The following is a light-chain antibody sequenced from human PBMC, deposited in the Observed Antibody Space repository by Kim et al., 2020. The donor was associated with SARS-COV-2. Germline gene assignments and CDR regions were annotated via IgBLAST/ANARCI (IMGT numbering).Light chain of an antibody. CDR2: DVT. Sequence: QSALTQPAPVSGSPGQSITISCTGTSSDVGGYNYVSWYQHHPGKAPKLIIYDVTKRPSGVSHRFSGSKSGNTASLTFSGLQAEDEADYYCSSYTSSSTSYVSFGGGTQLTVL. CDR3: SSYTSSSTSYVS. J-gene: IGLJ2*01. CDR1: SSDVGGYNY. V-gene: IGLV2-14*03.